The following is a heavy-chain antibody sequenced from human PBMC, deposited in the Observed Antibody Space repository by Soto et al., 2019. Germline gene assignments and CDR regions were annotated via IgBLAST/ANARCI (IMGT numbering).Heavy chain of an antibody. Sequence: PGGSLRLSCAASGFTFSSYLMSWVRQAPGKGLEWVANIKQDGSEKYYVDSVKGRFTISRDNAKNSLYLQMNSLRAEDTAVYYCARVWKPHFDYWGQGTLVTVSS. CDR2: IKQDGSEK. D-gene: IGHD1-1*01. CDR3: ARVWKPHFDY. V-gene: IGHV3-7*04. J-gene: IGHJ4*02. CDR1: GFTFSSYL.